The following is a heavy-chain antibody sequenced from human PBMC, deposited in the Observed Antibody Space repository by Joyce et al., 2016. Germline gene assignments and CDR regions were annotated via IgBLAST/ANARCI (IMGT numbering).Heavy chain of an antibody. D-gene: IGHD4-17*01. CDR1: GYTFTSYD. V-gene: IGHV1-8*01. J-gene: IGHJ5*02. Sequence: QVQLVQSGAEVKKPGASVKVSCKAFGYTFTSYDINWVRQATGQGLEWKGWMNPNSGNTGYAQKFQGRVTMTRNTSISTAYMEVSSLRSEDTAVYYCARERNFGDLSFDPWGQGTLVTVSS. CDR3: ARERNFGDLSFDP. CDR2: MNPNSGNT.